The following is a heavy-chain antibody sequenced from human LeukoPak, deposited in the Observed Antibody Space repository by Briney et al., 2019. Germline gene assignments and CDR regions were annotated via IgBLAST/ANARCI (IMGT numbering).Heavy chain of an antibody. CDR3: AKPPYYYDSSGDEY. Sequence: GASLRLSCAASGFTFSSYAMSWVRQAPGKGLEWVSAISGSGGSTYYADSVKGRFTISRDNSKNTLYLQMNSLRAEDTAVYYCAKPPYYYDSSGDEYWGQGTLVTVSS. J-gene: IGHJ4*02. D-gene: IGHD3-22*01. CDR2: ISGSGGST. CDR1: GFTFSSYA. V-gene: IGHV3-23*01.